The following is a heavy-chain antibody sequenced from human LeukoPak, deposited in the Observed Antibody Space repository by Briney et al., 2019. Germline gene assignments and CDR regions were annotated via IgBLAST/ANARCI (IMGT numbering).Heavy chain of an antibody. D-gene: IGHD3-22*01. V-gene: IGHV3-21*01. CDR1: GFTFGSYN. J-gene: IGHJ4*02. CDR2: ISSSGDYI. CDR3: ARNLKNYYDSNGYFDY. Sequence: PGGSPRLSCVASGFTFGSYNINWVRQAPGKGLEWVSSISSSGDYIYYADSVKGRFTISRDNAKNSLYLQMNSLRAEDTAAYYCARNLKNYYDSNGYFDYWGQGTLVTVSS.